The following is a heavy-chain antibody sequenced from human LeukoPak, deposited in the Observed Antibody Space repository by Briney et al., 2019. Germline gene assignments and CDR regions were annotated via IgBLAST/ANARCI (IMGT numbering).Heavy chain of an antibody. CDR1: GGTFSSYA. V-gene: IGHV1-69*13. J-gene: IGHJ6*02. CDR3: ARETEYQLSYYYYGMDV. CDR2: IIPIFGTA. D-gene: IGHD2-2*01. Sequence: SVTVSCKASGGTFSSYAISWVRQAPGQGLEWMGEIIPIFGTANYAQKFQGRVTITADESTSTAYMELSSLRSEDTAVYYCARETEYQLSYYYYGMDVWGQGTTVTVSS.